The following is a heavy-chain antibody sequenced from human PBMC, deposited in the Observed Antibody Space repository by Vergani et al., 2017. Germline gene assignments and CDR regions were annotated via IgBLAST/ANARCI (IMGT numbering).Heavy chain of an antibody. J-gene: IGHJ6*02. V-gene: IGHV1-18*01. D-gene: IGHD6-19*01. Sequence: QVQLVQSGAEVKKPGASVMVSCKASGYTFTSYGICWVRQAPGQGLEWMGWISAYNGNTNYAQKLQGRVTMTTDTSTSTAYMELRSLKSDDTALYYCARDGLPYSGGWSPNHYYYYGMDVWGQGTTVTVSS. CDR1: GYTFTSYG. CDR2: ISAYNGNT. CDR3: ARDGLPYSGGWSPNHYYYYGMDV.